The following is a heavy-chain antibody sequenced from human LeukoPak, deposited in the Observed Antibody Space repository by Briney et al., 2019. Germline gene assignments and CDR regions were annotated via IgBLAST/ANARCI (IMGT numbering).Heavy chain of an antibody. CDR2: ISSSSSYI. D-gene: IGHD1-1*01. CDR1: GFTFSSYS. Sequence: XSCAASGFTFSSYSMNWVRQAPGKGLEWVSSISSSSSYIYYADSGKGRFTISRDNAKNSLYLQMNSLRAEDTAVYYCARDRYGYFDYWGQGTLVTVSS. CDR3: ARDRYGYFDY. J-gene: IGHJ4*02. V-gene: IGHV3-21*01.